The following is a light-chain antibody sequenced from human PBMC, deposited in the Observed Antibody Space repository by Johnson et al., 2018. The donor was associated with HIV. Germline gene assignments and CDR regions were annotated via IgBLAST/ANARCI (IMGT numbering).Light chain of an antibody. J-gene: IGLJ1*01. CDR2: DNN. V-gene: IGLV1-51*01. CDR3: GTWDNSLSVFV. Sequence: QPVLTQPPSVSAAPGQKVTISCSGSSSNIGNNYVSWYQQLPGTAPKLLIYDNNKRPSGIPDRFSGSKSGTSATLGITGLQTGDDADYYCGTWDNSLSVFVFVSGTTVTVL. CDR1: SSNIGNNY.